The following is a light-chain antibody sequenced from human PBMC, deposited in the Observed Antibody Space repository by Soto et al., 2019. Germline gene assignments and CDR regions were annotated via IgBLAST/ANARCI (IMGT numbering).Light chain of an antibody. CDR1: SSDVGGYNY. CDR3: SSYTSSHTLA. Sequence: QSALTQPASVSGSPGQSITFSCTGTSSDVGGYNYVSWYQQHPGKAPKLMIYDVTNRPSGVSNRFSGSKSGNTASLTISGLQAEDEADYYCSSYTSSHTLAFGGGTKLTVL. J-gene: IGLJ2*01. CDR2: DVT. V-gene: IGLV2-14*01.